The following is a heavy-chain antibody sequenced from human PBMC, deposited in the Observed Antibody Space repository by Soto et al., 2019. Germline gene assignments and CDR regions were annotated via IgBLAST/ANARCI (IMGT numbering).Heavy chain of an antibody. D-gene: IGHD6-19*01. CDR3: VSINAGGWYYFDY. J-gene: IGHJ4*02. V-gene: IGHV4-39*02. CDR1: GGSIDNSTYY. Sequence: SETLSLTCAVSGGSIDNSTYYWGWIRQPPGRGLEWIGSVYYSGSSYYSPSLKSRVTMSVDSSKNHFSLILDSVTAADTAVYYCVSINAGGWYYFDYWGQGILVTVSS. CDR2: VYYSGSS.